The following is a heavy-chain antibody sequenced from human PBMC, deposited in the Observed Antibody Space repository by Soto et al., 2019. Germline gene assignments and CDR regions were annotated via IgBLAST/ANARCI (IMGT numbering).Heavy chain of an antibody. CDR3: ATGVIWIGYFTVDS. D-gene: IGHD3-3*01. J-gene: IGHJ4*02. V-gene: IGHV1-69*13. Sequence: SVKVSCKASGGSFGKSAINWVRQTPGQGLEWLGGFIPVYRTLNYAQKFQGRVTITADESTGTAYMTLSSLASDDTAVYYCATGVIWIGYFTVDSWGQGTRVTVSS. CDR1: GGSFGKSA. CDR2: FIPVYRTL.